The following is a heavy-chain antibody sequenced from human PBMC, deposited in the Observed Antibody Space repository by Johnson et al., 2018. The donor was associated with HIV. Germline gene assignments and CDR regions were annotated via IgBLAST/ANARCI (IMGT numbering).Heavy chain of an antibody. CDR2: IWYDGSNK. J-gene: IGHJ3*02. Sequence: QVQLVESGGGVVQPGRSLRLSCAASGFTFSSYGMHWVRQAPGKGLEWVAVIWYDGSNKYYADSVQGRFTVSRDNYKNTLYLQMNSLRGEDTAVYYCAKVHSSSSNGFDIWGQGTMVTVSS. CDR3: AKVHSSSSNGFDI. CDR1: GFTFSSYG. V-gene: IGHV3-33*06. D-gene: IGHD6-6*01.